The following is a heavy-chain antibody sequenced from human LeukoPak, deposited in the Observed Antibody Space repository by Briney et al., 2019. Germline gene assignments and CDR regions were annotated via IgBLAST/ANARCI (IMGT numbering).Heavy chain of an antibody. Sequence: ASVKVSCKASGYTFTSYAMHWVRQAPGQRLEWMGWINAGNGNTKYSQKFQGRVTITRDTSASTAYMELSSLRSEDTAVYYCARALWFGELSANWFDPWGQGTLVTVSS. CDR3: ARALWFGELSANWFDP. CDR2: INAGNGNT. V-gene: IGHV1-3*01. J-gene: IGHJ5*02. CDR1: GYTFTSYA. D-gene: IGHD3-10*01.